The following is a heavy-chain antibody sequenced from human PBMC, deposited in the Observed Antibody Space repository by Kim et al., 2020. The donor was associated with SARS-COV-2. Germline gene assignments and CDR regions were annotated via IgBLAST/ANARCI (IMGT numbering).Heavy chain of an antibody. Sequence: TSYAQKFQGRVTMTRDTSISTAYMELSRLRSDDTAVYYCASGRGTKYHNYWGQGTLVTVSS. CDR2: T. D-gene: IGHD3-10*01. J-gene: IGHJ4*02. CDR3: ASGRGTKYHNY. V-gene: IGHV1-2*02.